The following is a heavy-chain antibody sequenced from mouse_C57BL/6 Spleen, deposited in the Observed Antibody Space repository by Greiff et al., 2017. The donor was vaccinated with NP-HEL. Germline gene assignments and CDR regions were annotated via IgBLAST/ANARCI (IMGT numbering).Heavy chain of an antibody. J-gene: IGHJ2*01. V-gene: IGHV5-17*01. CDR1: GFTFSDYG. Sequence: DVKLVESGGGLVKPGGSLKLSCAASGFTFSDYGMHWVRQAPEKGLEWVAYISSGSSTIYYADTVKGRFTISRDNAKNTLFLQMTSLRSEDTAMYYCARTVEDYFDYWGQGTTLTVSS. D-gene: IGHD1-1*01. CDR2: ISSGSSTI. CDR3: ARTVEDYFDY.